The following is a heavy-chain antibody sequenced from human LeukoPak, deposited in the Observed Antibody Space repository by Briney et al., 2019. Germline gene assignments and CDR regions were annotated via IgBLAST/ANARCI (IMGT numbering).Heavy chain of an antibody. J-gene: IGHJ4*02. CDR3: ARNGYYYDSSGYYFDY. CDR1: GFTFSSYE. CDR2: ISSSGSTI. D-gene: IGHD3-22*01. Sequence: PGGYLRLSCAASGFTFSSYEMNWVRQAPGKGLEWVSYISSSGSTIYYADSVKGRFTISRDNAKNSLYLQMNSLRAEDTAVYYCARNGYYYDSSGYYFDYWGQGTLVTVSS. V-gene: IGHV3-48*03.